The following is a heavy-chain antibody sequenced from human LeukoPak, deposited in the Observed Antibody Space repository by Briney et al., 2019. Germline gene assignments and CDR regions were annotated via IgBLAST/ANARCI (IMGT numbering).Heavy chain of an antibody. V-gene: IGHV3-53*01. J-gene: IGHJ4*02. D-gene: IGHD2-21*02. Sequence: GGSLRLSCAASGFTFSNYVMGWVRQDPGKGLEWVSLIYSGDSTYYADSVKGRFIISRDNSKNTLYLQMNSLRAEDTAVYYCAREVATGFSCFDYWGQGTLVTVSS. CDR3: AREVATGFSCFDY. CDR1: GFTFSNYV. CDR2: IYSGDST.